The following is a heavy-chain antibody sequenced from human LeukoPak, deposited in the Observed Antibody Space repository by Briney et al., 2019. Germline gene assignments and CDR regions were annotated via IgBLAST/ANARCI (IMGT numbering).Heavy chain of an antibody. CDR3: AKAPDIVVVPARFDY. D-gene: IGHD2-2*01. Sequence: GGSLRLSCAASGFTSSNAWMSWVRQAPGKGLEWVGRIKSKTDGGTTDYAAPVKGRFTISRDDSKNTLYLQMNSLRAEDTAVYYCAKAPDIVVVPARFDYWGQGTLVTVSS. J-gene: IGHJ4*02. CDR2: IKSKTDGGTT. V-gene: IGHV3-15*01. CDR1: GFTSSNAW.